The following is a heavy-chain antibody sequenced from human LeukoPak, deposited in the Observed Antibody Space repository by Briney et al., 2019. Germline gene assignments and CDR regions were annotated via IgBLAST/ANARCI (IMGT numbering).Heavy chain of an antibody. J-gene: IGHJ5*02. CDR2: ISSRGTTV. CDR3: AREPLARAVAP. D-gene: IGHD6-19*01. Sequence: GESLRLSCGASGFTFSDYYMSWIRQAPGKGLEWVSYISSRGTTVYYADSVRGRFTVSRDNAKNSLYLQINSLRAEDTAVYYCAREPLARAVAPWGQGTLVTVSS. CDR1: GFTFSDYY. V-gene: IGHV3-11*01.